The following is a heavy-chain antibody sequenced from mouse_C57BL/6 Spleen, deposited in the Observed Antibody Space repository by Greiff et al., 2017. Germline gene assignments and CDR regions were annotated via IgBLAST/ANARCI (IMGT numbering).Heavy chain of an antibody. Sequence: VQLQQPGAELVMPGASVKLSCKASGYTFTSYWMHWVKQRPGQGLEWIGEIDPSDSYTNYNQKFKGKSTLTVDKSSSTAYMQLSSLTSEDSAVYYCARKSSTGLYAMDYWGQGTSVTVSS. D-gene: IGHD4-1*02. CDR3: ARKSSTGLYAMDY. J-gene: IGHJ4*01. CDR1: GYTFTSYW. V-gene: IGHV1-69*01. CDR2: IDPSDSYT.